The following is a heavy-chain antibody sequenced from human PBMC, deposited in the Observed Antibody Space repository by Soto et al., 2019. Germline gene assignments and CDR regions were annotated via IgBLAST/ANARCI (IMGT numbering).Heavy chain of an antibody. Sequence: QVQLVQSGAEVKKPGASVTVSCKASGYTFTTYGVSWVRQAPGQGLEWLGWINGYNGNAKYAENLQGRVTMTTDTAPGTAYMELRSLRFDETAVYYCARMGDVPYYYYGMDVWGQGTTVTVSS. J-gene: IGHJ6*02. CDR1: GYTFTTYG. CDR3: ARMGDVPYYYYGMDV. V-gene: IGHV1-18*01. CDR2: INGYNGNA. D-gene: IGHD3-16*01.